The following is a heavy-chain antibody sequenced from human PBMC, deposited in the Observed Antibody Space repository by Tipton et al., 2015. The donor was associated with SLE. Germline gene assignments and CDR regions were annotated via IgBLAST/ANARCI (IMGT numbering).Heavy chain of an antibody. V-gene: IGHV4-59*11. J-gene: IGHJ2*01. CDR3: AREFLNPVTTVHYYFDL. Sequence: TLSLTCTVSGVSISSRYWTWVRQPPGKGLEWIGNMFYSGSTNYNPSLLSRVTISIDTSKNHFSLKLISVTAADTAVYYCAREFLNPVTTVHYYFDLWGRGTLVTVSS. D-gene: IGHD4-11*01. CDR1: GVSISSRY. CDR2: MFYSGST.